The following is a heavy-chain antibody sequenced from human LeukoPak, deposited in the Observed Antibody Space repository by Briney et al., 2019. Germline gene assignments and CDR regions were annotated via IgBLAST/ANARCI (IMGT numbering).Heavy chain of an antibody. J-gene: IGHJ4*02. D-gene: IGHD6-6*01. V-gene: IGHV1-69*05. CDR3: ARGESIAARLDY. CDR1: GGTFSSYA. Sequence: SVKVSCKASGGTFSSYAISWMRQAPGQGLEWMGGIIPIFGTANYAQKFQGRVTITTDESTSTAYMELSSLRSEDTAVYYCARGESIAARLDYWGQGTLVTVSS. CDR2: IIPIFGTA.